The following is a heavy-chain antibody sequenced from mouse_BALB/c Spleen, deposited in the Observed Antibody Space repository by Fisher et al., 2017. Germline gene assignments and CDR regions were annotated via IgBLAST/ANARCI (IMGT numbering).Heavy chain of an antibody. CDR3: ASGYYDYAMDY. Sequence: KFKGKATLTADKSSSTAYMELARLTSEDSAIYYCASGYYDYAMDYWGQGTSVTVSS. J-gene: IGHJ4*01. V-gene: IGHV1S137*01. D-gene: IGHD2-3*01.